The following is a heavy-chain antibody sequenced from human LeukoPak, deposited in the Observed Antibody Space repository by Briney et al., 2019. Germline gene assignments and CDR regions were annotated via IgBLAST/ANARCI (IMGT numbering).Heavy chain of an antibody. Sequence: TGRSLRCSCSASRFTCDDYATHWVRQAPGKGLVWGSGICWNSGSIDYADSVKGRFTISRDNAKTSLYLQMNRLRAEDMALYYCAKGPEYGDYVDDAFDIWGQGTMVTVSS. D-gene: IGHD4-17*01. J-gene: IGHJ3*02. V-gene: IGHV3-9*03. CDR1: RFTCDDYA. CDR2: ICWNSGSI. CDR3: AKGPEYGDYVDDAFDI.